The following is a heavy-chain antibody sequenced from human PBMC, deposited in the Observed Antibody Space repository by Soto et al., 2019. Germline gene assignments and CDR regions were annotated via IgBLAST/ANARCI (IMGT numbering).Heavy chain of an antibody. J-gene: IGHJ4*01. D-gene: IGHD2-2*01. CDR1: GGSFSGYY. V-gene: IGHV4-34*01. Sequence: SETLSLTCAVYGGSFSGYYWSWIRQPPGKGLEWIGEINHSGSTNYNPSLKSRVTISVDTSKNQFSLKLSSVTAADTAVYYCAKNLKEGPVPLSIDNWGKGTMVTVSS. CDR3: AKNLKEGPVPLSIDN. CDR2: INHSGST.